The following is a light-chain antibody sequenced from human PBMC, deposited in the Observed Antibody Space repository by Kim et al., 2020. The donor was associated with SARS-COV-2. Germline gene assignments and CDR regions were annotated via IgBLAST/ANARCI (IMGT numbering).Light chain of an antibody. J-gene: IGKJ5*01. CDR3: QQYNSYSPIT. CDR1: QSISSW. CDR2: KAS. V-gene: IGKV1-5*03. Sequence: SVGDRCTLTCRASQSISSWLAWYQQKPGKAPKLLIYKASSLESGVPSRFSGSGSGTEFTLTISSLQPDDFATYYCQQYNSYSPITFGQGTRLEIK.